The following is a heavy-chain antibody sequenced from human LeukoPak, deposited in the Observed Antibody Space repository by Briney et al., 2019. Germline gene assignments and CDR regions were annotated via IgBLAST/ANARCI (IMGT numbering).Heavy chain of an antibody. CDR3: ARVALDAFDI. J-gene: IGHJ3*02. CDR2: IYYSGST. Sequence: SETLSLTCTVSGGSISSYYWSWIRQPPGKGLEWIGYIYYSGSTSYNPSLKSRVTISVDTSKNQFSLKLSSVTAADTAVYYCARVALDAFDIWGQGTMVTVSS. CDR1: GGSISSYY. V-gene: IGHV4-59*01.